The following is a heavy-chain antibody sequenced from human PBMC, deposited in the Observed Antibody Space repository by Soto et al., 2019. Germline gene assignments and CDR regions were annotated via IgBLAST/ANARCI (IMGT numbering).Heavy chain of an antibody. J-gene: IGHJ6*02. Sequence: GGSPRISCAASGFPFCSYAMSWVRQAPGKGLEWVSAISGSGGSTYYADSVKGRFTISRDNSKNTLYLQMNSLRAEDTAVYYCAKAYSSSPETGYYYYGMDVWGQGTTVTVSS. CDR2: ISGSGGST. CDR3: AKAYSSSPETGYYYYGMDV. D-gene: IGHD6-13*01. V-gene: IGHV3-23*01. CDR1: GFPFCSYA.